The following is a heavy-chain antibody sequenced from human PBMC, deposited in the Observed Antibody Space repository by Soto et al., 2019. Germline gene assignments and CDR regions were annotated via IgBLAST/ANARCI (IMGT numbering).Heavy chain of an antibody. CDR1: GGTFSTYT. J-gene: IGHJ4*02. V-gene: IGHV1-69*02. CDR3: ARVFSPYSSRWTYDY. Sequence: GASVKVSCKASGGTFSTYTITWVRQAPGQGLEWMGRIIPIIGIINYAQKFQGRVTITTDKFTGTAYMELTSLRSEDSAMYYCARVFSPYSSRWTYDYWGQGTPVTVSS. CDR2: IIPIIGII. D-gene: IGHD6-13*01.